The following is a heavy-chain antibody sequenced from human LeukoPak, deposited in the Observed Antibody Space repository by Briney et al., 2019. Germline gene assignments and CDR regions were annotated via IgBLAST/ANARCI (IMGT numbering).Heavy chain of an antibody. Sequence: ASVKVSCKASGYTFTSYGISWVRQAPAQGLEWMGWIRDYNDNINYAQKLQGRDTMTTDTSTSTAYMELSSLRSDDTAVYYCARDDLCPATAIPIDYWGQGPLVTVSS. D-gene: IGHD2-2*02. J-gene: IGHJ4*02. CDR3: ARDDLCPATAIPIDY. CDR1: GYTFTSYG. CDR2: IRDYNDNI. V-gene: IGHV1-18*01.